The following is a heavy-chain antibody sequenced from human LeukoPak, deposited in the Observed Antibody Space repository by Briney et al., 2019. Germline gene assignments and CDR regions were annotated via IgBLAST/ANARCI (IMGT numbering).Heavy chain of an antibody. CDR2: ISHGGTNK. D-gene: IGHD6-6*01. CDR3: ARERSITGDYYGLDV. J-gene: IGHJ6*02. Sequence: GGSLRLSCAASGFTFSSYPVYWVRQAPGKGLEWVAAISHGGTNKYYADPVKGRFTISRDNSKNTLYLQMNSLRAEDTAVYHCARERSITGDYYGLDVWGQGTTVTVSS. CDR1: GFTFSSYP. V-gene: IGHV3-30-3*01.